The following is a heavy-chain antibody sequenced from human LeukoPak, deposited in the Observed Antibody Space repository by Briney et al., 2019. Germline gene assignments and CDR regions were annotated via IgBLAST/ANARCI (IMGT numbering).Heavy chain of an antibody. CDR2: IKQDGSEK. V-gene: IGHV3-7*03. Sequence: GGSLRLSCAASGFTFSNYWMSWVRQAPGRGLEWVANIKQDGSEKYYVGSVKGRFTTSRDNADNSLYLQMNSLRAEDTAVYYCARLRSFDYWGKGTLVTVSS. J-gene: IGHJ4*02. CDR1: GFTFSNYW. CDR3: ARLRSFDY.